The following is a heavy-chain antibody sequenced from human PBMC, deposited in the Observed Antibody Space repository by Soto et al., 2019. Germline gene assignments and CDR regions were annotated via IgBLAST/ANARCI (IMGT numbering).Heavy chain of an antibody. Sequence: QVQLQESGPGLVKPSQTLSLTCTVSGGSISSDDYYWSWIRQSPGKGLEWIGYIYSSARTYYNPSLKSRVSISMDASKNQFSLQLSSVTAADTAVYYCARENYGDFDYWGQGTLVTVSS. V-gene: IGHV4-30-4*01. CDR3: ARENYGDFDY. CDR2: IYSSART. D-gene: IGHD4-17*01. J-gene: IGHJ4*02. CDR1: GGSISSDDYY.